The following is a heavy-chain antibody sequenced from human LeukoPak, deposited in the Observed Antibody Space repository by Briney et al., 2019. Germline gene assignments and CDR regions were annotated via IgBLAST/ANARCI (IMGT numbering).Heavy chain of an antibody. J-gene: IGHJ4*02. CDR3: ARDRSPYGEPFDY. V-gene: IGHV1-18*01. Sequence: ASVKVSCKASGYTFTSYGISWVRQAPGQGLEWMGWISSYNGNTNYAQNLQGRVTMTTDTSTSTAYMELRTLRSDDTAVYYCARDRSPYGEPFDYWGQGILVTVSS. CDR2: ISSYNGNT. CDR1: GYTFTSYG. D-gene: IGHD4-17*01.